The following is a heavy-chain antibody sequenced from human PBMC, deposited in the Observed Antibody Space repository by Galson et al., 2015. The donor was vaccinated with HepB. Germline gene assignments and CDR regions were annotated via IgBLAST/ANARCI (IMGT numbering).Heavy chain of an antibody. CDR1: GYSFSTHW. J-gene: IGHJ4*02. V-gene: IGHV5-51*01. Sequence: QSGAEVKKPGESLKISCQASGYSFSTHWIGWVRQVPGQGLEWLGIIYPGDSDTKYSPAFQGHVTISVDRSVTSAYLQWTSPKVSDTATYFCARQADIVAPFDYWGQGTLVTVSS. CDR3: ARQADIVAPFDY. CDR2: IYPGDSDT. D-gene: IGHD2-21*01.